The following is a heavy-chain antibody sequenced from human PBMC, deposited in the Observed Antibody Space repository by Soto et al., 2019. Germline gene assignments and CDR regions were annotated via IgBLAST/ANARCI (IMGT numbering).Heavy chain of an antibody. J-gene: IGHJ4*02. D-gene: IGHD2-15*01. CDR3: AKIEGSYCSGGSCVLPPPDY. CDR2: IANDGGRQ. V-gene: IGHV3-30*18. Sequence: QVQLVASGGGVVQPGRSLRLSCVVSGFPFRIYGMHWVRQAPGKGLEWVAAIANDGGRQYYADSVRGRSTISRDNSKDTLYLQMNSLRAEDTAVYYCAKIEGSYCSGGSCVLPPPDYWGQGTLVTVSS. CDR1: GFPFRIYG.